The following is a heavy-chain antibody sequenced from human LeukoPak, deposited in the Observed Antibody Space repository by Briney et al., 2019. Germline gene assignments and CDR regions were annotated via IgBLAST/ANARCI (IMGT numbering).Heavy chain of an antibody. CDR2: IYPGDSDT. CDR1: GYSFTSYW. D-gene: IGHD3-10*01. Sequence: GESLKISCKGSGYSFTSYWVGWVRQMPGKGLEWMGIIYPGDSDTRYSPSFQGQVTISADKSISTAYLQWSSLKASDTAMYYCASSGLYYYYGMDVWGQGTTVTVSS. CDR3: ASSGLYYYYGMDV. J-gene: IGHJ6*02. V-gene: IGHV5-51*01.